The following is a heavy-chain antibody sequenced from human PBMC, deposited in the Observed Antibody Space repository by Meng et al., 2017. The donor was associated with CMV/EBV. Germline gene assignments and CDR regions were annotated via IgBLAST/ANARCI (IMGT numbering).Heavy chain of an antibody. D-gene: IGHD3-3*01. J-gene: IGHJ4*02. CDR3: ARARGGVVIIDNY. Sequence: VEVGGSGGGEGPAGGSQSLSYAACGFTFCYYGMSWVRQASGKGLEGGSGINWNGGSTGYADSVKGRFTISRDNAKNSLYLQMNSLRAEDTALYHCARARGGVVIIDNYWGQGTLVTVSS. V-gene: IGHV3-20*01. CDR1: GFTFCYYG. CDR2: INWNGGST.